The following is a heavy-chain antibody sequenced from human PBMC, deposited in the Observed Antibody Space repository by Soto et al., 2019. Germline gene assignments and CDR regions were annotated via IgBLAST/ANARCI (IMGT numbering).Heavy chain of an antibody. CDR3: AKGDSSSSYYGMDV. Sequence: EVQLVESGGGLVQPGRSLRLSCAASGFTFDDYAMHWVRQAPGKGLEWVSGISWNSGSIGYADSVKGRFTISRDNAKNSLYLQMNSLRAEDTALYYCAKGDSSSSYYGMDVWGQGTTVTVSS. V-gene: IGHV3-9*01. D-gene: IGHD6-13*01. J-gene: IGHJ6*02. CDR2: ISWNSGSI. CDR1: GFTFDDYA.